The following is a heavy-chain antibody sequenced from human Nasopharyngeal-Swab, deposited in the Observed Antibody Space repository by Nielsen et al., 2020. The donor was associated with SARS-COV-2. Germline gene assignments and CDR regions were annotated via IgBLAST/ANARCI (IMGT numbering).Heavy chain of an antibody. Sequence: GGSLRLSCVASGFTFSRYGMHWVRQAPGKGLEWVAITSYQGSNTCYADSVKGRFTISRDNSKNTLYLQMNSLRAEDTAMYYCAKTSYEVLYQGLVDYWGQGTLVTVSS. CDR2: TSYQGSNT. CDR1: GFTFSRYG. CDR3: AKTSYEVLYQGLVDY. J-gene: IGHJ4*02. V-gene: IGHV3-30*18. D-gene: IGHD2-2*02.